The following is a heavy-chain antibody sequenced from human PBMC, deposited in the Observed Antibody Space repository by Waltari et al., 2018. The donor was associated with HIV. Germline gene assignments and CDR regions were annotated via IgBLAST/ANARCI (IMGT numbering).Heavy chain of an antibody. CDR1: GYTFTYRY. J-gene: IGHJ3*02. Sequence: QMQLVQSGAEVKKTGSSVKVSCKASGYTFTYRYLHLVRQAPGQALEWMGWITPFNGNTNYAQKFQDRVTITRDRSMSTAYMELSSLRSEDTAMYYCASLYSGSYFGPFDIWGQGTMVTVSS. V-gene: IGHV1-45*02. CDR2: ITPFNGNT. D-gene: IGHD1-26*01. CDR3: ASLYSGSYFGPFDI.